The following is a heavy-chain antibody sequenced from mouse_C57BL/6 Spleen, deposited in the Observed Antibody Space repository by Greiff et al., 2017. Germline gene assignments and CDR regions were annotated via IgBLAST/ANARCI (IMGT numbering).Heavy chain of an antibody. CDR3: AREWDYYGSSYVGFAY. Sequence: VQLQQPGAELVMPGASVKLSCKASGYTFTSYWMHWVKQRPGQGLEWIGEIDPSDSYTNYNQKFKGKSTLTVDKSSSTAYMQLSSLTSEDSAVYYCAREWDYYGSSYVGFAYWGQGTLVTVSA. V-gene: IGHV1-69*01. J-gene: IGHJ3*01. CDR1: GYTFTSYW. CDR2: IDPSDSYT. D-gene: IGHD1-1*01.